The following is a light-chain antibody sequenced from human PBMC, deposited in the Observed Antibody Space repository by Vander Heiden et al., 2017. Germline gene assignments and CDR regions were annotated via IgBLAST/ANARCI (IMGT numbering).Light chain of an antibody. Sequence: DIQMTQSPSSLSASVGDRVTITCRASQSISSYLNWYQQKPGKAPKLLIYAASSLQSGVPSRFSGSGSGTDFTLTISSLQPKDFATYYCQQSYSTPFTFGGGTKVEIK. J-gene: IGKJ4*01. CDR2: AAS. V-gene: IGKV1-39*01. CDR3: QQSYSTPFT. CDR1: QSISSY.